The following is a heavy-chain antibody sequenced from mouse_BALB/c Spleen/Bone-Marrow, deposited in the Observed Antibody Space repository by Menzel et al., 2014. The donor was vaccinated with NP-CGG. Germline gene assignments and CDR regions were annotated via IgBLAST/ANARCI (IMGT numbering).Heavy chain of an antibody. CDR2: INPDSSTI. D-gene: IGHD1-2*01. J-gene: IGHJ3*01. V-gene: IGHV4-1*02. CDR3: TRLHYYGYSAY. Sequence: DVKLQESGGGLVQPGGSLKLSCAASGFDFSRYWMSWVRQAPGKGQDWIEEINPDSSTINYTPSLKDKFIISRVNAKNTLYLQKSKVRSEDTALYYCTRLHYYGYSAYWGQGTLVTVST. CDR1: GFDFSRYW.